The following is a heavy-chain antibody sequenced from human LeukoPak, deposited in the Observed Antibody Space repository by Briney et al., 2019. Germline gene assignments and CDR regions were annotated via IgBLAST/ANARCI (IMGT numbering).Heavy chain of an antibody. CDR3: ARVVIAGAAGGAAAGHFDY. D-gene: IGHD6-13*01. Sequence: SETLSLTCAVYGGSFSGYYWSWIRQPPGKGLEWIGEINHSGSTNYNPSLKSRVTISVDTSKNQFSLKLSSVTAADTAVYYCARVVIAGAAGGAAAGHFDYWGQGTLVTVSS. CDR1: GGSFSGYY. CDR2: INHSGST. J-gene: IGHJ4*02. V-gene: IGHV4-34*01.